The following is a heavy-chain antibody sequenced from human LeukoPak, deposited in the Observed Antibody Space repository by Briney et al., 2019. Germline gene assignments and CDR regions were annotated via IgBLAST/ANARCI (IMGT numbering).Heavy chain of an antibody. CDR2: ISASGSGT. Sequence: GGSLRLSCAASGFTFSSYAMTWVRQAPGKGLEWVSAISASGSGTYYADSVKGRFTISRDHSKNTVYLQMNSLRADDTAVYYCARDPRTSGWPYYFDYWGQGTLVTVSS. CDR3: ARDPRTSGWPYYFDY. CDR1: GFTFSSYA. J-gene: IGHJ4*02. V-gene: IGHV3-23*01. D-gene: IGHD6-19*01.